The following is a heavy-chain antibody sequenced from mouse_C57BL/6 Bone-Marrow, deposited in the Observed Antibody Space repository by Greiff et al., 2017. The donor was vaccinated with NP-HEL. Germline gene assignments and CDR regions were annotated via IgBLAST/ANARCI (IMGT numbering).Heavy chain of an antibody. D-gene: IGHD2-4*01. V-gene: IGHV1-64*01. J-gene: IGHJ4*01. CDR2: IHPNSGST. CDR1: GYTFTSYW. Sequence: QVQLQQPGAELVKPGASVKLSCKASGYTFTSYWMHWVKQRPGQGLEWIGIIHPNSGSTNYNEKFKSKATLTVDKSSSTAYMQLSSLTSEDSAVYYCARRRRLRHGYAMDYWGQGTSVTVSS. CDR3: ARRRRLRHGYAMDY.